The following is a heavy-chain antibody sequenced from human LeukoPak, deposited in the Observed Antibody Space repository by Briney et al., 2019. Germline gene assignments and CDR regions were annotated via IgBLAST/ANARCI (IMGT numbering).Heavy chain of an antibody. D-gene: IGHD3-9*01. J-gene: IGHJ4*02. V-gene: IGHV3-23*01. CDR1: GFTFRIYA. Sequence: PGGSLTLPCAASGFTFRIYAMMWVRQAPGKGLEWVSGISDSGDSTYYADSVKGRFTISKDKSNNTLYLQMNSLRADDRVVYNCAKVDWVDYWGERALVTVSS. CDR2: ISDSGDST. CDR3: AKVDWVDY.